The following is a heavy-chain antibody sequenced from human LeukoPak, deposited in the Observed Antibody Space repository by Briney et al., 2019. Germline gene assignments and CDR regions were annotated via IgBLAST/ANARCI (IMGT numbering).Heavy chain of an antibody. CDR2: ISYDATYT. CDR3: ARGTAVTALFDY. J-gene: IGHJ4*02. CDR1: GFTFSSYT. Sequence: PGGSLRLSCAASGFTFSSYTMHWVRQSPVKGLEWVAVISYDATYTYCSDSVKGRFTISRDNSQKTLYLQMDNPTPDDTAVYYCARGTAVTALFDYWGQGTLVTVSS. D-gene: IGHD4-17*01. V-gene: IGHV3-30*14.